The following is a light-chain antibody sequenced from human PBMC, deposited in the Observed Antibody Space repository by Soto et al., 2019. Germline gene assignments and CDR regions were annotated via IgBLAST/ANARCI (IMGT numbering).Light chain of an antibody. CDR3: QQYGSSPYT. Sequence: EIVLTQSPGTLSLSPGEGATLSCGASQSVSSSYLAWYQQRPGQAPRLLIYGASSRATGIPDRFSGSGSGTDFTLTISRLVPEDFAVYYCQQYGSSPYTFGQGTKLEIK. CDR1: QSVSSSY. J-gene: IGKJ2*01. V-gene: IGKV3-20*01. CDR2: GAS.